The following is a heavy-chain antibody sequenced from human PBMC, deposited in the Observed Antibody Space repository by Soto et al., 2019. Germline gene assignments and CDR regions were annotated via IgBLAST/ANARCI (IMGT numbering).Heavy chain of an antibody. J-gene: IGHJ6*02. CDR2: ISSSSSYI. CDR3: GGYGTTATTSRSYVMDV. V-gene: IGHV3-21*01. Sequence: GGSLRLSCAASGFTFSSYSMNWVRQAPGKGLEWVSSISSSSSYIYYADSVKGRFTISRDNAKNSLYLQMNSLRAEDTAMYYCGGYGTTATTSRSYVMDVWGQGTTVTVSS. D-gene: IGHD1-1*01. CDR1: GFTFSSYS.